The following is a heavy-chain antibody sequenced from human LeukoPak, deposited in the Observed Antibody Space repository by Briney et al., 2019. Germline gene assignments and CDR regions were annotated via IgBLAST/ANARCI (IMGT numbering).Heavy chain of an antibody. D-gene: IGHD3-22*01. CDR3: ARYYYYDSSGYYQSYTDY. J-gene: IGHJ4*02. Sequence: GASVKVSCKASGGTFSSYAISWVRQAPGQGLEWMGGIIPIFGTANYAQKFQCRVTITTDESTSTAYMELSSLRSEDTAVYYCARYYYYDSSGYYQSYTDYWGQGTLVTVSS. CDR2: IIPIFGTA. V-gene: IGHV1-69*05. CDR1: GGTFSSYA.